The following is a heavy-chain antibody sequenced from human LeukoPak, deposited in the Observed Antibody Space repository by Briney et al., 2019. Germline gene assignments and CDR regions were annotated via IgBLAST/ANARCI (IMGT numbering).Heavy chain of an antibody. V-gene: IGHV4-34*01. J-gene: IGHJ6*02. D-gene: IGHD2-15*01. CDR3: ARARCSGGSCYLRNYYGMDV. CDR1: GGSFSGYY. CDR2: INHSGST. Sequence: SETLSLTCAVYGGSFSGYYWSWIRQPPGKGLEWIGEINHSGSTNYNPSLKSRVTISVDTSKNQFSLKLSSVTAADTAVYYWARARCSGGSCYLRNYYGMDVWGQGTTVTVSS.